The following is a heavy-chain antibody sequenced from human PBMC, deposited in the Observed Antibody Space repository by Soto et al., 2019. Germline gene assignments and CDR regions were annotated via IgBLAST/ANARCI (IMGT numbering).Heavy chain of an antibody. V-gene: IGHV3-15*07. Sequence: GGSLRLSCAASGFTFSNAWMNWVRQAPGKGLEWVGRIKSKTDGGTTDYAAPVKGRFTIAREDSKNTLYLQMNSLKTRDTAVYYCTTDGAPRGCSSTSCYIYYYYGMDVWGQGTTVTVSS. CDR1: GFTFSNAW. CDR2: IKSKTDGGTT. J-gene: IGHJ6*02. CDR3: TTDGAPRGCSSTSCYIYYYYGMDV. D-gene: IGHD2-2*02.